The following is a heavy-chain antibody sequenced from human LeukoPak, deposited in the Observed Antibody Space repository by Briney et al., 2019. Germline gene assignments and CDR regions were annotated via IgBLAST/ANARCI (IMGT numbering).Heavy chain of an antibody. CDR2: IYYSGST. J-gene: IGHJ4*02. CDR1: GGSISSSSYY. D-gene: IGHD3-22*01. CDR3: ARRAYFYDSSGYYFDY. V-gene: IGHV4-39*07. Sequence: RTSETLSLTCTVSGGSISSSSYYWGWIRQPPGKGLEWIGSIYYSGSTYYNPSLKSRVTISVDTSKNQFSLKLSSVTAADTAVYYCARRAYFYDSSGYYFDYWGQGTLVTVSS.